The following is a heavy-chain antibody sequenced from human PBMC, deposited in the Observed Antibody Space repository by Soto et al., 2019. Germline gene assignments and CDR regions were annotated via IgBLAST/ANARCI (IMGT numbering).Heavy chain of an antibody. CDR1: SGPISSTNW. CDR3: ARDCSSSSCYGRAFDV. V-gene: IGHV4-4*02. Sequence: QVQLQESGPGLVKPSGTLSLTCAVSSGPISSTNWWSWVRQSPGKGLEWIGEIYHSGSINYNPSLKSRVTMSVDKSKNQFSLKLSSVTAADTAVYYCARDCSSSSCYGRAFDVWGQGTMVTVSS. D-gene: IGHD2-2*01. J-gene: IGHJ3*01. CDR2: IYHSGSI.